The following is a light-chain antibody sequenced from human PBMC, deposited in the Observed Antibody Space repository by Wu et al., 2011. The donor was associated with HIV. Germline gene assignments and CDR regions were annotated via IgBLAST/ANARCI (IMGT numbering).Light chain of an antibody. J-gene: IGKJ3*01. Sequence: EIVLTQSPGTLSLSPGERATLSCRASQSVSSSYLAWYQQKPGQAPRLLIYGASSRATGIPDRFSGSGSGTDFTLTISRLEPEDFAVYYCQQYGXSPPTFGPGT. CDR2: GAS. CDR1: QSVSSSY. V-gene: IGKV3-20*01. CDR3: QQYGXSPPT.